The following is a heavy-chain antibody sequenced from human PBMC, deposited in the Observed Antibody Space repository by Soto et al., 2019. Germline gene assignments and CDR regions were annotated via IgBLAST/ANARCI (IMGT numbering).Heavy chain of an antibody. V-gene: IGHV3-53*01. CDR1: GFTVSNNY. CDR2: IYSGGYT. CDR3: ATGRGGGGY. J-gene: IGHJ4*02. D-gene: IGHD3-10*01. Sequence: EVQLVESGGGLIQPGGSLRLSCAVSGFTVSNNYMSWVRQAPGKGLEGVSVIYSGGYTAYGDSVKGRFTISRDNSKNNQILQMKSRGPAGAAVYYCATGRGGGGYWGQGTLVTVSS.